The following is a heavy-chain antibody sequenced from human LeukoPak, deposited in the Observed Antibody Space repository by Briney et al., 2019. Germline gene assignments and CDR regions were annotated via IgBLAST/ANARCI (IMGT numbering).Heavy chain of an antibody. CDR2: ISGSGGSK. V-gene: IGHV3-23*01. CDR3: AKDLGGSSGWYYFDY. CDR1: GFTFSTYA. Sequence: GGGLRVSCVAPGFTFSTYAMSSGRPSPGEGLWRVSLISGSGGSKYYADSVKGRFTISRENSKNTLYLPMNSPRAEDTAVYYCAKDLGGSSGWYYFDYWGQGTLVTVSS. J-gene: IGHJ4*02. D-gene: IGHD6-19*01.